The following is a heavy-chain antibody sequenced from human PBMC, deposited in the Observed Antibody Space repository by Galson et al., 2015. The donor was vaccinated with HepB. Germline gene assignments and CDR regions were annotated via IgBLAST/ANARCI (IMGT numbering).Heavy chain of an antibody. CDR3: AKCPFSHGSSPSDK. D-gene: IGHD5-24*01. Sequence: SLRLSCATSGLTFSNYGMSWVRQAPGKGLEWVSSITGSGGSAFYTDSVRGRFTISRDNSKNTLHLQMNSLRVEDTAVYYCAKCPFSHGSSPSDKWGQGTLVIASS. CDR2: ITGSGGSA. V-gene: IGHV3-23*01. J-gene: IGHJ4*02. CDR1: GLTFSNYG.